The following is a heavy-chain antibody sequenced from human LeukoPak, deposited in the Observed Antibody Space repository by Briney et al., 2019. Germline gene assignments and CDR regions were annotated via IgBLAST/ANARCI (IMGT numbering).Heavy chain of an antibody. J-gene: IGHJ5*02. CDR3: ARDPGSHITPFGLVSYGWFDP. CDR1: GASINSYY. V-gene: IGHV4-59*01. D-gene: IGHD3/OR15-3a*01. Sequence: SETLSLTCTVSGASINSYYWNWIRQPPGKGLEWIGYVSNSGSTNYNPSLKSRVTISVDTSKNQISLTLTSVTAADTGVYYCARDPGSHITPFGLVSYGWFDPWGQGTLVTVSS. CDR2: VSNSGST.